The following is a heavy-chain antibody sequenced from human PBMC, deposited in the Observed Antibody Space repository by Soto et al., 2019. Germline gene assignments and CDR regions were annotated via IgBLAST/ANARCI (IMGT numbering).Heavy chain of an antibody. Sequence: ASETLSLTCTVSGGSISSGDYYWSWIRQPPGKGLEWIGYIYYSGSTYYNPSLKSRVTISVDTSKNQLSLKLSSVTAADTAVYYCAGYSSGWFPGNRDYWGQGTLVTVSS. J-gene: IGHJ4*02. D-gene: IGHD6-19*01. CDR3: AGYSSGWFPGNRDY. CDR2: IYYSGST. V-gene: IGHV4-30-4*02. CDR1: GGSISSGDYY.